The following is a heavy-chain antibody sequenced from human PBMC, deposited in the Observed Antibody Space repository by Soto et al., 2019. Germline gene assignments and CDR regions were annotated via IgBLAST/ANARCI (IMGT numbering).Heavy chain of an antibody. V-gene: IGHV1-18*01. D-gene: IGHD2-2*01. CDR3: AREGDRCTSTRCSPWPDTHFDL. Sequence: QVQLVQSGDEVKKPGASVKVSCKASGYTFTNYGIIWVRQAPGQGLEWMGWISPYNGNTKYPQKLQGRVTMTTDTSTRTSYMELRSLRSDDTAVYCCAREGDRCTSTRCSPWPDTHFDLWGRGTLVTVSS. CDR2: ISPYNGNT. J-gene: IGHJ2*01. CDR1: GYTFTNYG.